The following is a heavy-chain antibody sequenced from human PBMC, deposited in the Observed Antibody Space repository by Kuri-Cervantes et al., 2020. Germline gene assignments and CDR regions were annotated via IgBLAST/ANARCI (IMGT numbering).Heavy chain of an antibody. CDR1: GGSISGFY. V-gene: IGHV4-59*01. D-gene: IGHD3-22*01. CDR2: ISYSGST. Sequence: SETLSPTCTVSGGSISGFYWSWIRQPPGKGLEWIGYISYSGSTNYNPSLKSRVTISVHTSKSHFSLRLTSVTAADTAVYYCAREGRYDSTGYYSGPDFWGQGTLVTVSS. CDR3: AREGRYDSTGYYSGPDF. J-gene: IGHJ4*02.